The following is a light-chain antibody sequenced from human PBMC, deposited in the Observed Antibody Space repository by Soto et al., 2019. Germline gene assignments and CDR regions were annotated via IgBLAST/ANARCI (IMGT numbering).Light chain of an antibody. CDR2: DTS. V-gene: IGKV3-20*01. J-gene: IGKJ4*01. CDR1: QSVSSGY. Sequence: EIVLTQSPGTLSLSPGERATLSCRASQSVSSGYLAWYQQTPGQAPRLLVYDTSYRATGVPDRFSGSGSGTDFTLTISRLEPEDSAVYYCQQYDSSPLTFGGGTKVDIK. CDR3: QQYDSSPLT.